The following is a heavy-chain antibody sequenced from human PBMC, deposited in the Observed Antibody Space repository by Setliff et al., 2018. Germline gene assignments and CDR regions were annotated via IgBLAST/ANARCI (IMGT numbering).Heavy chain of an antibody. CDR3: ARDLFEYSSSSGSAAFDI. CDR2: ISGYNGNT. D-gene: IGHD6-6*01. J-gene: IGHJ3*02. Sequence: ASVKVSCKASGFTFKTYSFSWIRQAPGQGLEWVGWISGYNGNTNYAQKFQGRVTITADESTSTAYMELSSLRSEDTAVYYCARDLFEYSSSSGSAAFDIWGQGTMVTVSS. V-gene: IGHV1-18*01. CDR1: GFTFKTYS.